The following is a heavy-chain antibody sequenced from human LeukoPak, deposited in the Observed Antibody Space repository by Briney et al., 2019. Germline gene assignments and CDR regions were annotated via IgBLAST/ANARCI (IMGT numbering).Heavy chain of an antibody. CDR1: GFTFNSYS. D-gene: IGHD5-18*01. CDR3: ARGPTIGYSYSDY. J-gene: IGHJ4*02. CDR2: ISSSSSYI. Sequence: PGGSLRLSCAASGFTFNSYSMNWVRQAPGKGLEWVSSISSSSSYIYYADSVKGRFTISRDNAKNSLYLQMNSLTAEDTAVYYCARGPTIGYSYSDYWGQGTLVTVSS. V-gene: IGHV3-21*01.